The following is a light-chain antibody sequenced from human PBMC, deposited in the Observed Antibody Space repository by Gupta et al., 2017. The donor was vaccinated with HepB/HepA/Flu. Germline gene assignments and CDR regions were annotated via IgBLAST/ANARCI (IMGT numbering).Light chain of an antibody. V-gene: IGKV2-24*01. CDR2: KIS. CDR1: QSLVHSDGNTY. J-gene: IGKJ2*01. CDR3: RQEKPFMI. Sequence: DIMMTQTPLSSPVTLGQPASISCRSSQSLVHSDGNTYLSWLQQRPGQPPRLLIYKISNRFSGVPDRFSGSGEGXDFTLKXNRGEDEDVGFYYGRQEKPFMIIGXGTKLEIK.